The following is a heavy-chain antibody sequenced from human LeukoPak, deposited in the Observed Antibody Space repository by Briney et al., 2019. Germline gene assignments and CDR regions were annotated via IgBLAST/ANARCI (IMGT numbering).Heavy chain of an antibody. V-gene: IGHV1-69*01. CDR2: IIPIFGTP. CDR3: ARPYYYDSSGYYYYFDY. Sequence: SVKVSSTASGGTFTSYAISWVRQAPGQGLEWMGGIIPIFGTPNYAQKFQGRVTITAHESTSTAYMELSSLRSEVTAVYYCARPYYYDSSGYYYYFDYWGQGTLVTVSS. CDR1: GGTFTSYA. J-gene: IGHJ4*02. D-gene: IGHD3-22*01.